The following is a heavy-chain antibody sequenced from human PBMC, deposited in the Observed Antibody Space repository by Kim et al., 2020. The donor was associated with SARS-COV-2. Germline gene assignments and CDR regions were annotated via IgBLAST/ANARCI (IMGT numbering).Heavy chain of an antibody. CDR3: ARGGRGLIWFDP. Sequence: YYADSVKFSFTISRDNAKNSVYMQMNSLRAEYTAVYYCARGGRGLIWFDPWGQGTLVTVSS. D-gene: IGHD2-15*01. J-gene: IGHJ5*02. V-gene: IGHV3-11*04.